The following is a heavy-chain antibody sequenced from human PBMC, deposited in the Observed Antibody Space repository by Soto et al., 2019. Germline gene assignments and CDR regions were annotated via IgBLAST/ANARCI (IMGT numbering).Heavy chain of an antibody. CDR1: GYTFTGYY. CDR3: ARGGSAVAGNHNRGYYYGMDV. J-gene: IGHJ6*02. CDR2: INPNSGGT. D-gene: IGHD6-19*01. Sequence: ASVKVSCKASGYTFTGYYMHWVRQAPGQGLEWMGWINPNSGGTNYAQKFQGWITMTRDTSISTAYMELSRLRSDDTAVYYCARGGSAVAGNHNRGYYYGMDVWGQGXTVTVSS. V-gene: IGHV1-2*04.